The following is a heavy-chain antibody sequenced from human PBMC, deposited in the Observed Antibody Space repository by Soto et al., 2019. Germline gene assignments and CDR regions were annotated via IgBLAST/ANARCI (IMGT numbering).Heavy chain of an antibody. J-gene: IGHJ4*02. V-gene: IGHV3-9*01. CDR2: ISWNSGSI. CDR1: GFTFDDYA. CDR3: AKDMSYDSSGLDY. D-gene: IGHD3-22*01. Sequence: QSGGSLRLSCAASGFTFDDYAMHWVRQAPGKGLEWVSGISWNSGSIGYADSVKGRFTISRDNAKNSLYLQMNSLRAEDTALYYCAKDMSYDSSGLDYWGQGTLVTVSS.